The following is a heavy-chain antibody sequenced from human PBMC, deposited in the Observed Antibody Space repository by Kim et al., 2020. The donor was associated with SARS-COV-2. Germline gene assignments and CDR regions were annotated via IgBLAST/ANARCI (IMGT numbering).Heavy chain of an antibody. D-gene: IGHD3-22*01. J-gene: IGHJ4*02. Sequence: GGSLRLSCAASGFTFNTYAMGWVRQAPGKGLQWVSTISGSADSTYYADSVEGRFTISRDNSKNTLYLQMNSLRAEDTAVYYCAKVPFFFYDSSGYSCYFDDWGQGTLVTVSS. CDR1: GFTFNTYA. CDR2: ISGSADST. CDR3: AKVPFFFYDSSGYSCYFDD. V-gene: IGHV3-23*01.